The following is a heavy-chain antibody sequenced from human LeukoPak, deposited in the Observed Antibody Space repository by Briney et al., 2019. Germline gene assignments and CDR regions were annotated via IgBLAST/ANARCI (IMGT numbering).Heavy chain of an antibody. CDR2: IIPILGIA. CDR1: GGTFSSYT. J-gene: IGHJ4*02. V-gene: IGHV1-69*04. Sequence: GASVKVSCKASGGTFSSYTISWVRQAPGQGLEWMGRIIPILGIANYARKFQGRGTITAYKFPSTAYMELSSLRSEDTAVYYCARDLYDSSGYYYDYWGQGTLVTVSS. CDR3: ARDLYDSSGYYYDY. D-gene: IGHD3-22*01.